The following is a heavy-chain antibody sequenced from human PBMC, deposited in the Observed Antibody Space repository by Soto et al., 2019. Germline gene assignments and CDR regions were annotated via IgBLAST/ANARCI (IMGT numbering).Heavy chain of an antibody. Sequence: QVQLQQSGPGLVKPSQTLSLTCTVSGGSISYEYYHWTWIRQSPGKGLEWIGYIHYSGSISYNPSFKSRVTISVDTSKNQFSLQLSSVTAADPAVYFCAREDDGGDSDYYGLDVWGQGTTVTVSS. D-gene: IGHD2-21*02. V-gene: IGHV4-30-4*08. CDR3: AREDDGGDSDYYGLDV. CDR2: IHYSGSI. CDR1: GGSISYEYYH. J-gene: IGHJ6*02.